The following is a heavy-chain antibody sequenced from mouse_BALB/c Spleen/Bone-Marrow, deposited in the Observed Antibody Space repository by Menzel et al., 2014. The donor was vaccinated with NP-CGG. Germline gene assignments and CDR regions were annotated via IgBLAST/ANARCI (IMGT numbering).Heavy chain of an antibody. CDR3: ARSGGNYVAWFVY. V-gene: IGHV1-69*02. D-gene: IGHD2-1*01. Sequence: GAEVVKPGAPVKLSCKASGYTFTRYWMHWVRQRPGRGLEWIGKIDPSDSETHYNHEFKDKATLTVDKSSRPAYIQLSSLASEDSAVYFCARSGGNYVAWFVYWGQGTLVTVSP. CDR1: GYTFTRYW. CDR2: IDPSDSET. J-gene: IGHJ3*01.